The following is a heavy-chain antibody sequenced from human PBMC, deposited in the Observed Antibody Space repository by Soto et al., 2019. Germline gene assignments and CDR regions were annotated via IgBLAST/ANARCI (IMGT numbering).Heavy chain of an antibody. CDR2: IIHSGST. D-gene: IGHD3-10*01. Sequence: TETLSPTSAVYAPSFTTNYTSFIRPPPRKVMEWVGEIIHSGSTNYNPSLKSRVTISVDTSTNQSSLKLSSVTAADTAVYYCARGLNRPIMVEDYLDYWGQGTLVTVSS. CDR1: APSFTTNY. J-gene: IGHJ4*02. CDR3: ARGLNRPIMVEDYLDY. V-gene: IGHV4-34*01.